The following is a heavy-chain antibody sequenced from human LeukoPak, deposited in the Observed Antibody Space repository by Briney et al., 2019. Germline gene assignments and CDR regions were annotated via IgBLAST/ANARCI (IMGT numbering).Heavy chain of an antibody. D-gene: IGHD6-6*01. Sequence: SETLSLTCAVYGGSFSGYSWSWTRQSPERGLEWIGRIYTSGSTNYNPSLKSRVTISVDTSKNQFSLKLSSVTAADTAVYYCARDRVSPPSYYYYYMDVWGKGTTVTVSS. V-gene: IGHV4-59*10. J-gene: IGHJ6*03. CDR3: ARDRVSPPSYYYYYMDV. CDR2: IYTSGST. CDR1: GGSFSGYS.